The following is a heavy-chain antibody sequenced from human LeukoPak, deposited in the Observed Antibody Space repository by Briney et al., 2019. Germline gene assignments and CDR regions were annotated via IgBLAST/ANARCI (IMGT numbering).Heavy chain of an antibody. Sequence: ASVKVSCKVSGYTLTELSMHWVRQAPGKGLEWMGGFDPEDGEIVYARKFQGRVTMTEDTSTDTAYMELSSLRSEDTAVYYCAISDPTDDILTGPGAFDIWGQGTMVTVSS. J-gene: IGHJ3*02. D-gene: IGHD3-9*01. CDR2: FDPEDGEI. V-gene: IGHV1-24*01. CDR1: GYTLTELS. CDR3: AISDPTDDILTGPGAFDI.